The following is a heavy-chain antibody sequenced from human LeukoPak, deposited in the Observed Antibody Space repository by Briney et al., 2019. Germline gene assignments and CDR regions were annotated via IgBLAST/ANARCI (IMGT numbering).Heavy chain of an antibody. CDR2: INHSGST. J-gene: IGHJ4*02. CDR3: ARDHAAAAGYFDY. D-gene: IGHD6-13*01. CDR1: GGSFSGYY. V-gene: IGHV4-34*01. Sequence: SETLSLTCAVYGGSFSGYYWSWIRQPPGKGLEWIGEINHSGSTNYNPSLKSRVTISVDTSKNQFSLKLSSVTAADTAVYYCARDHAAAAGYFDYWGQGTLVTVSS.